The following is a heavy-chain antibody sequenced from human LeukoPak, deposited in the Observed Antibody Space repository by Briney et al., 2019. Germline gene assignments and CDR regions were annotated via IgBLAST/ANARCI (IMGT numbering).Heavy chain of an antibody. V-gene: IGHV3-74*01. D-gene: IGHD3-22*01. CDR1: GFTFSTYW. Sequence: GGSLRLSCAASGFTFSTYWLHWVRQAPGKGLVWVSLITSDRSSTSYTDSVKGRFTISRDNAKNTLYLQMNSLTAEDTAVYYCARDRGYVPDYWGQGTLVTVSS. CDR2: ITSDRSST. J-gene: IGHJ4*02. CDR3: ARDRGYVPDY.